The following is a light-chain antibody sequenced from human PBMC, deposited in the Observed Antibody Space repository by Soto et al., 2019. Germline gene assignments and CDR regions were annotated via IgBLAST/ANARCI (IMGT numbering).Light chain of an antibody. J-gene: IGLJ1*01. CDR2: ASS. CDR1: NSDVGSYNY. Sequence: QSALTQPASVSGSPGQSITISRTGTNSDVGSYNYVSWYQHHPGKAPRLIIYASSNRPSGVPHRFSGSRSGNTASLTISGLQAEDEADYYCSSYTSGSTLYVFGTGTKVTVL. CDR3: SSYTSGSTLYV. V-gene: IGLV2-14*01.